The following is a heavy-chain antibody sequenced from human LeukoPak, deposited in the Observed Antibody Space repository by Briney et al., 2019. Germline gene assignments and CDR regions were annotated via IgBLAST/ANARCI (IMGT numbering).Heavy chain of an antibody. CDR1: VGSINSDDYY. D-gene: IGHD3-22*01. CDR2: IYYSGRT. CDR3: ASLTTADAFDI. J-gene: IGHJ3*02. V-gene: IGHV4-39*01. Sequence: SETLSLTCTVSVGSINSDDYYWGWIRQRPGKGLEWIGSIYYSGRTYYNPSLMSRVTMSVHTSKNRFSLNLSSVTATDTAVYYCASLTTADAFDIWGQGTMVTVSS.